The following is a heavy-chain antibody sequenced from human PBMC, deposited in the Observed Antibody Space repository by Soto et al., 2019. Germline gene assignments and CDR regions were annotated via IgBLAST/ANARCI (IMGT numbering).Heavy chain of an antibody. CDR1: GFTFSSYW. CDR3: ARDPLPGYDFWSGRLDYYYYYGMDV. J-gene: IGHJ6*02. Sequence: GGSLGLSCAASGFTFSSYWMHWVRQAPGKGLVWVSRINSDGSSTSYADSVKGRFTISRDNAKNTLYLQMNSLRAEDTAVYYCARDPLPGYDFWSGRLDYYYYYGMDVWGQGTTVTVSS. D-gene: IGHD3-3*01. V-gene: IGHV3-74*01. CDR2: INSDGSST.